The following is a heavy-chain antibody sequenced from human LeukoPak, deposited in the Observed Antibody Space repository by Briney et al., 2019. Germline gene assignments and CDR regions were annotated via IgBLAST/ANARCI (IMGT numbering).Heavy chain of an antibody. CDR1: GYSISSGYY. D-gene: IGHD3-10*01. CDR3: AREESPYYYGSGDLGPSFDY. V-gene: IGHV4-38-2*02. J-gene: IGHJ4*02. Sequence: PSETLSLTCTVSGYSISSGYYWGWIRQPPGKGLEWIGSIYHSGSTYYNPSLKSRVTISVDTSKNQFSLQLNSVTPEDTAVYYCAREESPYYYGSGDLGPSFDYWGQGTLVTVSS. CDR2: IYHSGST.